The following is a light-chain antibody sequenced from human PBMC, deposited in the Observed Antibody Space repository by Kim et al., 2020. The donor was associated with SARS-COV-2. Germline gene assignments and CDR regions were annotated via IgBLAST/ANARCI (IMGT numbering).Light chain of an antibody. CDR1: QSVSSH. Sequence: ATLSLSPGEGATLSCRASQSVSSHLAWYQQKPGQAPRLLIYDTSTRATGIPARFSGSGAGTDFTLTISSLEPEDFAVYYCQYRSTFGPGTKVDIK. CDR3: QYRST. J-gene: IGKJ3*01. CDR2: DTS. V-gene: IGKV3-11*01.